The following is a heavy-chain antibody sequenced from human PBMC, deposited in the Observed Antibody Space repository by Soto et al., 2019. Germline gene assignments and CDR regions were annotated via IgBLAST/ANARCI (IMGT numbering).Heavy chain of an antibody. D-gene: IGHD3-10*01. Sequence: EVQLVESGGGLVQPGGSLRLSCATSGFILSDCAMNWVRQAPGNGLEWVSYISSSSSVIDYADSVKGRFTVSRDNARNSLYLQLNSLRAEDTAVYYCVRALRRSCIWYYYMDVWGKGTPVSVSS. V-gene: IGHV3-48*01. CDR3: VRALRRSCIWYYYMDV. J-gene: IGHJ6*03. CDR2: ISSSSSVI. CDR1: GFILSDCA.